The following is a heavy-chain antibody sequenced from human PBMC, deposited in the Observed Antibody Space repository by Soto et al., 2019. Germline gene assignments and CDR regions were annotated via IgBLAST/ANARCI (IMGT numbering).Heavy chain of an antibody. CDR3: ARHFLTYYYDSSGYEDAFDS. Sequence: GESLKISCKGSGYSFTSYWIGWVRQMPGKGLEWMGIIYPGDSDTRYSPSFQGQVTISADKSISTAYLQWSSLKASDTAMYYCARHFLTYYYDSSGYEDAFDSWGQGTRVTVSS. D-gene: IGHD3-22*01. CDR2: IYPGDSDT. J-gene: IGHJ3*02. V-gene: IGHV5-51*01. CDR1: GYSFTSYW.